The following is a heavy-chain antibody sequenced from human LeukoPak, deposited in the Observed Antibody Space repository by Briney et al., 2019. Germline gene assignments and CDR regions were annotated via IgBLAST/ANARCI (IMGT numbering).Heavy chain of an antibody. D-gene: IGHD2-15*01. CDR1: GFTFSSYG. CDR2: ISATGGTT. Sequence: GGSLRLSCAASGFTFSSYGMSWVRQAPGKGLEWVSAISATGGTTYYADSVKGRFTISRDNSKNTLYLQMNSLRAEDTAIYYCAKNGDRGAYCSGGSCYPYYYYYMDVWGKGTTVTISS. J-gene: IGHJ6*03. V-gene: IGHV3-23*01. CDR3: AKNGDRGAYCSGGSCYPYYYYYMDV.